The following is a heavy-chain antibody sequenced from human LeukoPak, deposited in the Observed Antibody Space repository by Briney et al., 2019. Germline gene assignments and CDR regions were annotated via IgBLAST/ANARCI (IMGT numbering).Heavy chain of an antibody. CDR3: ARGALHVFDY. V-gene: IGHV3-48*03. D-gene: IGHD3-10*02. CDR1: GFTFSDYE. CDR2: ISTSGSTT. J-gene: IGHJ4*02. Sequence: GGSLRLSCAASGFTFSDYEINWVRQAPGKGLEWVSCISTSGSTTYYADSVKGRFTVSRDNAKNSLFLQMNTLTVEDTAVYYCARGALHVFDYWGQGTPVTISS.